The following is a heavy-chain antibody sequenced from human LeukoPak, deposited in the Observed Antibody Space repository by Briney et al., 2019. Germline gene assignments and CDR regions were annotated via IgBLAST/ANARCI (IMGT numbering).Heavy chain of an antibody. CDR1: GFTFSDYW. J-gene: IGHJ4*02. Sequence: PGGSLRLSCAASGFTFSDYWMTWVRQAPGKGLEWVASIQRHGSEKYHVDSVTGRFTISRDNAKNSLYLQMDSLRAEDTAVYYCTRLGHLTTGRRILDYWGQGTLVTVSS. CDR3: TRLGHLTTGRRILDY. D-gene: IGHD1-1*01. V-gene: IGHV3-7*01. CDR2: IQRHGSEK.